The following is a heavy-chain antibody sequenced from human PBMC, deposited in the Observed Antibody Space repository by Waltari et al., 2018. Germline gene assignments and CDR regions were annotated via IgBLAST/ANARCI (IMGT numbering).Heavy chain of an antibody. CDR2: ISSGSSTI. CDR3: TSVYSGRLDS. D-gene: IGHD1-26*01. Sequence: EVQLVESGGGLVQPGGSLRLSCAASGFTFSSYSMNWVRQAQGKGLDWVSYISSGSSTIYYADSVKGRFTISRDNADNSLYLQMNSLRAEDTAVYYCTSVYSGRLDSWGQGSLVTVSS. J-gene: IGHJ4*02. V-gene: IGHV3-48*04. CDR1: GFTFSSYS.